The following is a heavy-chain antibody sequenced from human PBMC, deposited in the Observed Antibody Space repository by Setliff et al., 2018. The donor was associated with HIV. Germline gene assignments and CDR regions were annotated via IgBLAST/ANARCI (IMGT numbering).Heavy chain of an antibody. Sequence: PSETLSLTCTVSGGSIKSSSYYWGWIRQAPGKGLEWIGSIYYSGTTYYNPSLRGRVTISVDRSRNQFSLKLSSVTAADTAVYYCARVQVGGYNFYFDYWGQGTLVTVSS. CDR3: ARVQVGGYNFYFDY. CDR1: GGSIKSSSYY. D-gene: IGHD5-12*01. V-gene: IGHV4-39*01. J-gene: IGHJ4*02. CDR2: IYYSGTT.